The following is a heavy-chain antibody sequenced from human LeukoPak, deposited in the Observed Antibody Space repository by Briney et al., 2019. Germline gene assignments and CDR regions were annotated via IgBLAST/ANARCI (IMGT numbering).Heavy chain of an antibody. Sequence: GGSLRLSCEASGFTFSTYTVNWVRQAPGKGLEWVSSIASDTTYMKYADSVKGRFSVSRDNAKNSVFLEMKSLRADDTAVYFCARDYYDSSASANFDYWGRGTLVTVSS. V-gene: IGHV3-21*06. J-gene: IGHJ4*02. CDR2: IASDTTYM. CDR1: GFTFSTYT. D-gene: IGHD3-22*01. CDR3: ARDYYDSSASANFDY.